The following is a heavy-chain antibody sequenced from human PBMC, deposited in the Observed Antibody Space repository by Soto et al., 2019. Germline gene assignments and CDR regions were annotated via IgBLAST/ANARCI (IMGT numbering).Heavy chain of an antibody. V-gene: IGHV3-23*01. CDR1: GFTFSSYA. J-gene: IGHJ4*02. D-gene: IGHD3-10*01. CDR2: FSGGGETT. CDR3: ALNRGSGSYYCDY. Sequence: EVQLLGSGGGLVQRGGSLRLSCAASGFTFSSYAMWWVRQAPGKGLECVSAFSGGGETTYYADSVKGRFTITRDKSKNTRYLQMNSLRAEDTTGYYCALNRGSGSYYCDYWGQGTLVTVSS.